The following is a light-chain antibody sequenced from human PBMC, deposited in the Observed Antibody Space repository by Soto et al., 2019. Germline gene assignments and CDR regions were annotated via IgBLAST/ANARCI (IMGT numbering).Light chain of an antibody. Sequence: DIQMTQSPSSLSASVGDRGTITCQASQDISSYLNWYQQKPGKAPKLLIYAASSLQSGVPSRFSGSGSGTDFTLTISSLQPEDFATYYCQQSYSTPRTFGQGTKVDIK. CDR1: QDISSY. J-gene: IGKJ1*01. V-gene: IGKV1-39*01. CDR3: QQSYSTPRT. CDR2: AAS.